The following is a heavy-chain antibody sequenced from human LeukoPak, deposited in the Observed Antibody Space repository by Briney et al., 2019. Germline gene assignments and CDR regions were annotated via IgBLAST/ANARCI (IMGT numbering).Heavy chain of an antibody. Sequence: SQTLSLTCAVSGGSISSGNYSWSWIRQPPGKGLEWIGHIYHTGTTYYSPSLKSRVTMSIDRSKNQFSLNLSSVTAADTAVYYCATSPRIQLWLYYFDYWGQGTLVTVSS. CDR2: IYHTGTT. CDR1: GGSISSGNYS. D-gene: IGHD5-18*01. CDR3: ATSPRIQLWLYYFDY. J-gene: IGHJ4*02. V-gene: IGHV4-30-2*01.